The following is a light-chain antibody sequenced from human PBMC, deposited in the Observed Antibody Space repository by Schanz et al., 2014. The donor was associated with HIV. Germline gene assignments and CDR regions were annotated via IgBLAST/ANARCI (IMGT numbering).Light chain of an antibody. CDR2: GNN. CDR3: QSYDSSLSDSYV. V-gene: IGLV1-40*01. J-gene: IGLJ1*01. CDR1: SSNIGAGYD. Sequence: QSVLTQPPSVSGAPGQRVTISCTGSSSNIGAGYDVHWYQQLPGTAPKLLIYGNNNRPSGIPDRFSGSKSDTSASLAITGLQADDEADYYCQSYDSSLSDSYVFGTGTKLTVL.